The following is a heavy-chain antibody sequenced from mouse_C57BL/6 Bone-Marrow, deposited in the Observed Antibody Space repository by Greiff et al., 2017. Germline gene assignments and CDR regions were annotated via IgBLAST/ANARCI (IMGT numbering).Heavy chain of an antibody. V-gene: IGHV5-4*01. CDR3: ARLAFDY. J-gene: IGHJ2*01. CDR1: GFTFSSYA. Sequence: EVQLVESGGGLVKPGGSLKLSCAASGFTFSSYAMSWVRQTPEKRLEWVATISDGGSYTYYPDNVKGRFPISSDNAKNNLYLQMSHLKSEDTAMYYCARLAFDYWGQGTTLTVSS. CDR2: ISDGGSYT.